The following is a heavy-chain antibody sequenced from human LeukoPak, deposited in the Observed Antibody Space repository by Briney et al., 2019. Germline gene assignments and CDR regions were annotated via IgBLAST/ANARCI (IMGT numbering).Heavy chain of an antibody. CDR3: ARRWVTGNWFDP. D-gene: IGHD2-21*02. CDR1: GGSIGSYY. Sequence: SETLSLTCTVSGGSIGSYYWSWIRQPPGKGLEWIGYIYYSGSTNYNPSLKSRVTISVDTSKNQFSLKLSSVTAADTAVYYCARRWVTGNWFDPWGQGTLVTVSS. J-gene: IGHJ5*02. V-gene: IGHV4-59*08. CDR2: IYYSGST.